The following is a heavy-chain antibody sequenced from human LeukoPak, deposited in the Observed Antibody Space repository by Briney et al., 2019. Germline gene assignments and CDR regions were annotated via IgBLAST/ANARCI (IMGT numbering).Heavy chain of an antibody. CDR3: ARHEVGYCSSPSRYGGNWLDP. J-gene: IGHJ5*02. D-gene: IGHD2-2*01. Sequence: SETLSLTCTVSGGSVSSSSYYWGWIRQPLGKGLEWIGSVYFSGTTYYNPSLKSRVTISVDTSKNQFSLKLNSVTAAGTAVYYCARHEVGYCSSPSRYGGNWLDPWGQGTLVTVSS. CDR1: GGSVSSSSYY. CDR2: VYFSGTT. V-gene: IGHV4-39*01.